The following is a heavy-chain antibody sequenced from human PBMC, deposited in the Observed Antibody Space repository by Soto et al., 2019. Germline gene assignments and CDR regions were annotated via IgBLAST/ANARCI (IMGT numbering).Heavy chain of an antibody. CDR3: ARAYYDILTRYYTGAEYFQH. V-gene: IGHV1-3*01. Sequence: QVQLVQSGAEVKKPGASVKVSCKASGYTFTSYAMHWVRQAPGQRLEWMGWINAGNGNTKYSQKFQGRVTITRDTSASTAYMELSSLRSEDTAVYYCARAYYDILTRYYTGAEYFQHWGQGTLVTVSS. CDR2: INAGNGNT. J-gene: IGHJ1*01. D-gene: IGHD3-9*01. CDR1: GYTFTSYA.